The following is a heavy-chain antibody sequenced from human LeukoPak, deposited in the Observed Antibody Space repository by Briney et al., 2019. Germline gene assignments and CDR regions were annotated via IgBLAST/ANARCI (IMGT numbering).Heavy chain of an antibody. V-gene: IGHV3-30*04. CDR3: ARGPDSFNYLYYYYQLDV. J-gene: IGHJ6*03. CDR1: GFTFSNYA. Sequence: GGSLRLSCAASGFTFSNYAMHWVRQAPGKGLEWVAVISDDGSNKYYADSVKGRFTISRDNSKNTLYLQMNSLRAEYTAVYYCARGPDSFNYLYYYYQLDVWGKGTTVTVSS. CDR2: ISDDGSNK. D-gene: IGHD4-11*01.